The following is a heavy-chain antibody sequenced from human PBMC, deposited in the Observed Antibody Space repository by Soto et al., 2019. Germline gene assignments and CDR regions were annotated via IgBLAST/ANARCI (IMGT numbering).Heavy chain of an antibody. CDR3: ARDPFYGSGSYYYYYYGMDV. J-gene: IGHJ6*02. D-gene: IGHD3-10*01. V-gene: IGHV4-34*01. CDR1: GGSFSGYY. Sequence: ETLSLTCAVYGGSFSGYYWSWIRQPPGKGLEWIGEINHSGSTNYNPSLKSRVTISVDTSKNQFSLKLSSVTAADTAVYYCARDPFYGSGSYYYYYYGMDVWGQGTAVTVSS. CDR2: INHSGST.